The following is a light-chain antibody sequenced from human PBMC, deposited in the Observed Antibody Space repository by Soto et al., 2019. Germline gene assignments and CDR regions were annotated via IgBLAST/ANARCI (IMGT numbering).Light chain of an antibody. CDR2: DTS. J-gene: IGKJ3*01. CDR1: QSVSSHF. CDR3: QQYGSSQFT. Sequence: EIVLMQSPGTLFVSPGEGATLSCRASQSVSSHFLAWYQQTPGQAPRVLICDTSWRATGVPDRFSGSGSGTYFTLTISILEADDFAVYYCQQYGSSQFTFGPGTKVEIK. V-gene: IGKV3-20*01.